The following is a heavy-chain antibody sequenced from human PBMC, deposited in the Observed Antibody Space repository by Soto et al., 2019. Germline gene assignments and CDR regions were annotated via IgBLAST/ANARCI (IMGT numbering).Heavy chain of an antibody. CDR1: GGSISSYY. CDR3: ASTVAGPHPIDY. Sequence: SETLSLTCTVSGGSISSYYWSWIRQPPGKGLEWIGYIYYSGSTNYNPSLKSRVTISVDTSKNQFSLKLSSVTAADTAVYYCASTVAGPHPIDYWGQGTLVTVSS. CDR2: IYYSGST. V-gene: IGHV4-59*01. J-gene: IGHJ4*02. D-gene: IGHD6-19*01.